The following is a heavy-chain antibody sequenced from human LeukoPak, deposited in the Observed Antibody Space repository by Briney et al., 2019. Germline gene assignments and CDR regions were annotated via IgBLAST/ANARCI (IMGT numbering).Heavy chain of an antibody. CDR1: GYTFTIYG. D-gene: IGHD2-2*01. Sequence: ASVKVSFTASGYTFTIYGISWVRQAPGQGLEWMGWISAYNGNTNYSQKLQGRVTMTTDTSTSTAYMELRSLRSDDTAVYYCARDLLDCSSTSCYVAIKDYYYGMDVWGKGTTVTVSS. CDR2: ISAYNGNT. CDR3: ARDLLDCSSTSCYVAIKDYYYGMDV. J-gene: IGHJ6*04. V-gene: IGHV1-18*04.